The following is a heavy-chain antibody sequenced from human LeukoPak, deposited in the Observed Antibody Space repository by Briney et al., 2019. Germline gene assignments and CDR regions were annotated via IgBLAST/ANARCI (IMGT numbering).Heavy chain of an antibody. J-gene: IGHJ4*02. CDR1: GFTVSSNY. V-gene: IGHV3-53*01. D-gene: IGHD3-22*01. CDR2: IYSDGST. CDR3: ARRGSLYYYDSSGYYPFDY. Sequence: GGSLRLSCAASGFTVSSNYMSWVRQAPGKGLEWVSVIYSDGSTYYADSVKGRFTISRDNSKNPLYLQMNRLRAEDTAVYYCARRGSLYYYDSSGYYPFDYWGQGTLVTVSS.